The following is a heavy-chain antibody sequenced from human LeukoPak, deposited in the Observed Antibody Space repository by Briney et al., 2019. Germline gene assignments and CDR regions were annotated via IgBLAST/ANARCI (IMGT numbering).Heavy chain of an antibody. Sequence: GRSLRRSCAASGFTFSSYGMYWVRQAPGKGLEWVAGISKNGNHQSYADSVKGRFTISRDNSKNTLFLQMNSLRVEDTAVYYCAKEIHAFGGFDYWGQGTLVTVSS. J-gene: IGHJ4*02. V-gene: IGHV3-30*18. CDR3: AKEIHAFGGFDY. CDR2: ISKNGNHQ. CDR1: GFTFSSYG. D-gene: IGHD3-10*01.